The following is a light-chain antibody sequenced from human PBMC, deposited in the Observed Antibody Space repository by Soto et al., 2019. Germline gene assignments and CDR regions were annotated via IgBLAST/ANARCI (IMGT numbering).Light chain of an antibody. Sequence: EIAMTQSPATFSVSLGERATLSCRASQYISNNLAWYQQRPGQAPSLLIYGASTRATGVPARFSGSGSGTDFLLSISGLQSEDSAVYDCQQYNHWSSITFGRGTRLEIK. J-gene: IGKJ5*01. CDR1: QYISNN. CDR3: QQYNHWSSIT. V-gene: IGKV3-15*01. CDR2: GAS.